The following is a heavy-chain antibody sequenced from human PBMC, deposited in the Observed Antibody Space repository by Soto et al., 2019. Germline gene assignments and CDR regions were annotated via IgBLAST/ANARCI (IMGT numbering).Heavy chain of an antibody. V-gene: IGHV3-33*01. Sequence: GGSLRLSYAASGFTFSSYGMHWVRQAPGKGLEWVAVIWYDGSNKYYADSVKGRFTISRDNSKNTLYLQMNSLRAEDTAVYYCARDYTAMVSTLGTFDYWGQGTLVTVSS. D-gene: IGHD5-18*01. CDR3: ARDYTAMVSTLGTFDY. CDR1: GFTFSSYG. CDR2: IWYDGSNK. J-gene: IGHJ4*02.